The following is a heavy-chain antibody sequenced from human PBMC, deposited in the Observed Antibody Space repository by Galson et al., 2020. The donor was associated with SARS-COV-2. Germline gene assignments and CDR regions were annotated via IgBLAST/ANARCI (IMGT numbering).Heavy chain of an antibody. J-gene: IGHJ5*02. CDR3: ARLMVRGVIDWFDP. CDR2: ISSSSSYI. V-gene: IGHV3-21*01. Sequence: GGSLRHSCAASGFTFSSYSMNWVRQAPGKGLEWVTSISSSSSYIYYADSVKGRFTISRDNAKNSLYLQMNSLRAEDTSVYYCARLMVRGVIDWFDPWGQGTLVTVSS. CDR1: GFTFSSYS. D-gene: IGHD3-10*01.